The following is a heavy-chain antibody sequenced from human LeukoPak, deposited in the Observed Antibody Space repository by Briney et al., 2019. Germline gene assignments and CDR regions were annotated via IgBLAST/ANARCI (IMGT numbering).Heavy chain of an antibody. CDR1: GFTFSSYG. CDR3: AKGSSGWYYFDY. Sequence: QPGGSLRLSCAASGFTFSSYGMHWVRQAPGKGLEWVAVISYDGSNEYYADSVKGRFTISRDNSKNTLYLQMNSLRAEDTAVYYCAKGSSGWYYFDYWGQGTLVTVSS. J-gene: IGHJ4*02. D-gene: IGHD6-19*01. V-gene: IGHV3-30*18. CDR2: ISYDGSNE.